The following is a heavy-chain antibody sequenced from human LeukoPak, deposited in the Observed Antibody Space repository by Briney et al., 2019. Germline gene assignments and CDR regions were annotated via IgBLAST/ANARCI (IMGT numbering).Heavy chain of an antibody. Sequence: GASVNVSCKTSGYTFSNFGISWVRQAPGQGLEWMGWISGNNDNPNYGQKFRGRFTVTTDSSTSTAYMELRNLRSDDTAVYYCARDGTSTDDYWGQGTLVTVSS. D-gene: IGHD2-2*01. CDR1: GYTFSNFG. V-gene: IGHV1-18*01. CDR3: ARDGTSTDDY. J-gene: IGHJ4*02. CDR2: ISGNNDNP.